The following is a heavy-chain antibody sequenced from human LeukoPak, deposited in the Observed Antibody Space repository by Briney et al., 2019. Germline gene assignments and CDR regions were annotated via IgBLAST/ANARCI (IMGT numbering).Heavy chain of an antibody. Sequence: SETLSLTCGVSGGSISSENWWNWVRQPPGEGLEWIGEIYHGGAINYNPSLKSRVTISVDTSKNQFSLKLSSVTAADTAVYYCARVGSIAVAGTLWFDPWGQGTLVTVSS. CDR2: IYHGGAI. V-gene: IGHV4-4*02. J-gene: IGHJ5*02. CDR1: GGSISSENW. D-gene: IGHD6-19*01. CDR3: ARVGSIAVAGTLWFDP.